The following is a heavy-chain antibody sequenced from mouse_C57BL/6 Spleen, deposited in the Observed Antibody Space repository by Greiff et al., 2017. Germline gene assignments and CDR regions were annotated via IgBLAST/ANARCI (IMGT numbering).Heavy chain of an antibody. Sequence: VQLKESGPGLVKPSQTVFLTCTVTGISITTGNYRWSWIRQFPGNKLEWIGYIYYSGTITYNPSLTSRTPITRDTPKTQFFLEMNSLTAEDTATYYCARDNGDDAMDYWGQGTSVTVSS. D-gene: IGHD4-1*01. J-gene: IGHJ4*01. CDR3: ARDNGDDAMDY. CDR1: GISITTGNYR. CDR2: IYYSGTI. V-gene: IGHV3-5*01.